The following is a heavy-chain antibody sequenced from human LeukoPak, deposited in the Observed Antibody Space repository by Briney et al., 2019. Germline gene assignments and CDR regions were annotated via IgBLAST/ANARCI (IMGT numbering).Heavy chain of an antibody. Sequence: PSETLSLTCTVAGASISSGDYYWSWLRQPAGKGLEWISRISGSGSTNYNLSLGSPVTLSVATSKTPFTLTRRSVTAADSAVYFCARGPYSYDSSGVFDIWLEETMDSLPS. D-gene: IGHD3-22*01. CDR2: ISGSGST. V-gene: IGHV4-61*02. CDR1: GASISSGDYY. CDR3: ARGPYSYDSSGVFDI. J-gene: IGHJ3*02.